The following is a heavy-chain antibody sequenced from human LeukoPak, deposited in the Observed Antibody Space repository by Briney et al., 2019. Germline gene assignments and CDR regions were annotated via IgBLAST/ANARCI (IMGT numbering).Heavy chain of an antibody. CDR3: ARMWLAGYAFDV. D-gene: IGHD6-19*01. J-gene: IGHJ3*01. Sequence: SETLSLTCTVSGYSISSGYYWGWIRQPPGKGLEWIGSIYHSGSTYYNPSLKSRVTISVDTSKNQFSLKLSSVTAADTAVYYCARMWLAGYAFDVWGQGTMVTVSS. CDR1: GYSISSGYY. CDR2: IYHSGST. V-gene: IGHV4-38-2*02.